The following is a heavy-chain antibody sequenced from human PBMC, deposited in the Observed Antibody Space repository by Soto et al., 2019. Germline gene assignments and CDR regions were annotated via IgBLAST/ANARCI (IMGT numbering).Heavy chain of an antibody. D-gene: IGHD3-10*01. CDR1: GDTFTFYS. J-gene: IGHJ4*02. Sequence: QVQLVQSGAEVKRPGSSVKVSCKASGDTFTFYSINWVRQAPGLGLEWMGRINPILSMSNYAQRFQVRVTMTADNSTVIAYMELSILRSEDTAIYYCASIYGSGYRAFDYWGQGALVTVSS. CDR3: ASIYGSGYRAFDY. CDR2: INPILSMS. V-gene: IGHV1-69*02.